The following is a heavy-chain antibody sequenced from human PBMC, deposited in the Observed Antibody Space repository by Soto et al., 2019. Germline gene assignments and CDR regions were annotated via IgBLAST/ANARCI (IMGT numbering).Heavy chain of an antibody. CDR2: ISGSGAGT. CDR3: AKESLTVAGRHFGY. J-gene: IGHJ4*02. D-gene: IGHD6-19*01. Sequence: EVQLLESGGGLVQPGGSLRLSCAASGFTFTNFAMSWVRQAPGKGLEGVSAISGSGAGTYFADSVKGRFTISRDNSKNTLYLQMNSLRAEDTAAYYCAKESLTVAGRHFGYWGQGILVTVSS. V-gene: IGHV3-23*01. CDR1: GFTFTNFA.